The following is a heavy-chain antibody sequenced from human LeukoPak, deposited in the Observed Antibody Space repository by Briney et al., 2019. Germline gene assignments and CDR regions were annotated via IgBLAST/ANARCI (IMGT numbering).Heavy chain of an antibody. D-gene: IGHD3-10*01. V-gene: IGHV1-69*13. Sequence: ASVKVSCKASGGTFSSYAISWVRQAPGQGLEWMGGIIPIFGTANYAQKFQGRVTITADESTSTAYMELSSLRSEDTAVYYCATKGRGSGSYPLYYYYYYGMDVWGQGTTVTVSS. CDR1: GGTFSSYA. CDR2: IIPIFGTA. J-gene: IGHJ6*02. CDR3: ATKGRGSGSYPLYYYYYYGMDV.